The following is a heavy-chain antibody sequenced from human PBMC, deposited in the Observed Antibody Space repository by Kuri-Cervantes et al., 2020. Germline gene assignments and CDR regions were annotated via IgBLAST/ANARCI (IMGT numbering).Heavy chain of an antibody. V-gene: IGHV1-69*06. J-gene: IGHJ3*02. CDR3: ARVYGDYELGI. CDR2: IIPIFGTA. Sequence: SVKVSCKASGGTFSSYAISWVRQAPGQGLEWMGGIIPIFGTANYAQKFQGRVTITADKSTSTVYMELSSLRSDDTAVYYCARVYGDYELGIWGQGTMVTVSS. CDR1: GGTFSSYA. D-gene: IGHD4-17*01.